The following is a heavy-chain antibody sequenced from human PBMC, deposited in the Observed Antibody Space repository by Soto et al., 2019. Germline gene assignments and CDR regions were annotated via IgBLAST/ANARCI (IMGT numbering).Heavy chain of an antibody. D-gene: IGHD3-22*01. CDR1: GFTFSDYY. J-gene: IGHJ4*02. CDR3: ARGYYDSSGYTGFDY. CDR2: ISSSSSYT. V-gene: IGHV3-11*06. Sequence: GGSLRLSCAASGFTFSDYYMSWIRQAPGKGLEWVSYISSSSSYTNYADSVKGRFTISRDNAKNSLHLQMNSLRAEDTAVYYCARGYYDSSGYTGFDYWGQGTLVTVSS.